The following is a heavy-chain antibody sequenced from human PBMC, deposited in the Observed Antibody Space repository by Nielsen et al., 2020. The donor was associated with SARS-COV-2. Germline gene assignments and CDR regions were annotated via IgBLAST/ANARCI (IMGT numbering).Heavy chain of an antibody. CDR1: GFPLRSYD. D-gene: IGHD3-10*01. CDR3: ARAEGSGIDY. J-gene: IGHJ4*02. Sequence: GESLKISCAASGFPLRSYDMQWVRQNTGKGLEWVSTIATAGDTFYSDSVRGRFTVSRENAKNSFHLQMNSLTAEDTALYYCARAEGSGIDYWGQGILVTVSS. V-gene: IGHV3-13*01. CDR2: IATAGDT.